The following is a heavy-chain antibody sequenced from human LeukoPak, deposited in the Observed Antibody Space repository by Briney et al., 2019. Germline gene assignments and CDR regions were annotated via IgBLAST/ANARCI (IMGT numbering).Heavy chain of an antibody. J-gene: IGHJ6*02. D-gene: IGHD1-26*01. CDR2: ISHAGDT. CDR1: GGSFSAYY. V-gene: IGHV4-34*01. CDR3: ARLGATKSHHYYYNLDV. Sequence: PSATLSLTCAVNGGSFSAYYWTWIRQPPGKGLEWMGEISHAGDTNCNPSRKARVTISLDTSKNQFSLMLSSVTAADTAVYFCARLGATKSHHYYYNLDVWGQGTTVTVSS.